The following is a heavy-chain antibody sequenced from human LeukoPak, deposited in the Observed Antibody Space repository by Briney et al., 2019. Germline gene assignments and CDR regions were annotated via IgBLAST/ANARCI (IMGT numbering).Heavy chain of an antibody. CDR1: GLTFSNYA. J-gene: IGHJ6*02. Sequence: GGSLRLSCAASGLTFSNYALSWVRQAPGQGLEWVSSISGRDNSTNYADSVKGRFTISRDNSRNTLYLEMNNLRAEDTAIYYCARDQAYDWYYYYYGMDVWGLGTTVIVSS. V-gene: IGHV3-23*01. CDR2: ISGRDNST. D-gene: IGHD2-21*02. CDR3: ARDQAYDWYYYYYGMDV.